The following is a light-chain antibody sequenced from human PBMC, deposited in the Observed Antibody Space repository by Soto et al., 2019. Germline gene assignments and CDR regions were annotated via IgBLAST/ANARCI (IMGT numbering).Light chain of an antibody. V-gene: IGLV1-44*01. CDR1: SSNIGINV. CDR2: SND. Sequence: QSVLTQPPSASGAPGQRVTISCSGSSSNIGINVLSWYQQLPGAAPKLLIYSNDQRPSGVPDRFSGSKSGTSASLAISGLQSEDEADYYCEAWDDSLNGYAFGPGTKLTVL. J-gene: IGLJ1*01. CDR3: EAWDDSLNGYA.